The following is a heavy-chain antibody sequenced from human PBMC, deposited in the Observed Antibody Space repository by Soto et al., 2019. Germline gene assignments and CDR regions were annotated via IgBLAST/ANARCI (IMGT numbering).Heavy chain of an antibody. CDR3: AREGVDSGSYH. D-gene: IGHD1-26*01. CDR1: GFTFSSYS. Sequence: EVQLVESGGGLVQPGGSLRLSCAASGFTFSSYSMNWVRQAPGKGLEWVSYISSSSSTIYYADSVKGRFTISRDNAKNSLYLHMNSLRDEDTAVYYCAREGVDSGSYHWGQGTLVTVSS. CDR2: ISSSSSTI. J-gene: IGHJ5*02. V-gene: IGHV3-48*02.